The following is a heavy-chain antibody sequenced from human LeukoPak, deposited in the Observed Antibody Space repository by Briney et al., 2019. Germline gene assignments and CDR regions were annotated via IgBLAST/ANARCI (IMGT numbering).Heavy chain of an antibody. D-gene: IGHD1-26*01. CDR1: GFTFSNSW. J-gene: IGHJ4*02. V-gene: IGHV3-7*04. CDR3: AKDSGTF. CDR2: ISPDGSGK. Sequence: VQPGGSLRLSCAASGFTFSNSWMTWVRQAPGKGLEWVANISPDGSGKFYVESVKGRFTISRDNAKKSLSLQMNSLRVEDTALYYCAKDSGTFWGQGTLVTVSS.